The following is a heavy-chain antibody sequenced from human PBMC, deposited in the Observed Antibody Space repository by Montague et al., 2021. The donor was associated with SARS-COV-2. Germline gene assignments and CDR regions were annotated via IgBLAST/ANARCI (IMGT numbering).Heavy chain of an antibody. CDR3: ARDGSLVRGGYFNYDMDV. V-gene: IGHV3-33*01. Sequence: SLRLSCAASGFNFRTYGMHWVRQAPGKGLEWVAVIWYDGNNKDYADSVKGRFTISRDNFQNTLYLLMNNLRAEDTAVYYCARDGSLVRGGYFNYDMDVWGQGTTVTVS. D-gene: IGHD3-10*01. CDR2: IWYDGNNK. J-gene: IGHJ6*02. CDR1: GFNFRTYG.